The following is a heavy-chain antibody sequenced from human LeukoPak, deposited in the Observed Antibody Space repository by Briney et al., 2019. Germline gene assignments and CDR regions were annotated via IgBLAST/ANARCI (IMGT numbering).Heavy chain of an antibody. CDR1: GCTLTGYF. CDR2: INLNSGGT. D-gene: IGHD4-17*01. V-gene: IGHV1-2*02. J-gene: IGHJ4*02. Sequence: GASVKVSCKPSGCTLTGYFMHWVGQAPGQGLEWMGWINLNSGGTNYAQKFQGRVTMTRDTSISTAYMELSSLTSDDTAVYFCARDRVTTNTPYFDYWGQGTLVTVSS. CDR3: ARDRVTTNTPYFDY.